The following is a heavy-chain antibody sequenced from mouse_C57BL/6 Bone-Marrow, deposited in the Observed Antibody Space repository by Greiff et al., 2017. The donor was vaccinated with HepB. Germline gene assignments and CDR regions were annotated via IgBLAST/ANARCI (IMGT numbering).Heavy chain of an antibody. J-gene: IGHJ3*01. CDR1: GYTFTSYW. CDR2: IDPSDSET. D-gene: IGHD3-2*02. Sequence: VQLQQSGAELVRPGSSVKLSCKASGYTFTSYWMHWVKQRPIQGLEWIGNIDPSDSETHYNQKFKDKATLTVDKSSSTAYMQLSSLTSEDSAVYYCARCSSGPAWFAYWGQGTLVTVSA. CDR3: ARCSSGPAWFAY. V-gene: IGHV1-52*01.